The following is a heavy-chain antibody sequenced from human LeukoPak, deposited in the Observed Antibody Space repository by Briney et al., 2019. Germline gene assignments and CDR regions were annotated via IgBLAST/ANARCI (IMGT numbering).Heavy chain of an antibody. CDR3: AQAPIVVVTANLQSHFDY. V-gene: IGHV3-30*03. CDR1: GFTFSSYG. J-gene: IGHJ4*02. D-gene: IGHD2-21*02. Sequence: GGSLRLSCAASGFTFSSYGTHWVRQAPGKGLEWVAVISYDGSNKYYVDSVKGRFTISRDNSKDTLYLQMNSLRAEDTAVYYCAQAPIVVVTANLQSHFDYWGQGTLVTVSS. CDR2: ISYDGSNK.